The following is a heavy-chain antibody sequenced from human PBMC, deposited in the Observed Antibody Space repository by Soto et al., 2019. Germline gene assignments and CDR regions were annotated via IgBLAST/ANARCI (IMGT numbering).Heavy chain of an antibody. D-gene: IGHD3-16*01. CDR1: GFSLSTNGVG. V-gene: IGHV2-5*02. Sequence: QITLKESGPTLVKPTQTLTLTCTFSGFSLSTNGVGVGWIRQPPGKALEWLALIYWDDDKRYSPSLKSRLTITKDASKNQVVLTMTNMDPVDTATYYCAHRLGAPGYFDYWGQGTLVTVSS. CDR2: IYWDDDK. J-gene: IGHJ4*02. CDR3: AHRLGAPGYFDY.